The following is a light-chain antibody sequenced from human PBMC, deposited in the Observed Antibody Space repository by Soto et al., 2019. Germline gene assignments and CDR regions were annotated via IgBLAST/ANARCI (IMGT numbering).Light chain of an antibody. Sequence: QSALTQPASVSGSPGQSITISCTGTSSDFAIYNYVSWYQLHPGKAPKLMIYAVSVRTSGVSNRFSGSKSGNTASLTISGLQAEDEADYYCGTWDSSLTIGVIFGGGTKLTVL. CDR2: AVS. CDR3: GTWDSSLTIGVI. V-gene: IGLV2-14*01. J-gene: IGLJ2*01. CDR1: SSDFAIYNY.